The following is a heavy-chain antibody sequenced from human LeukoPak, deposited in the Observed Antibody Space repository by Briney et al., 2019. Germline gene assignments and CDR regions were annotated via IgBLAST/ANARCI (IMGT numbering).Heavy chain of an antibody. Sequence: GGSLRLSCAASGFTVSSNYMSWVRQAPGKGLEWVSVIYSGGDTYYADSMKGRFTISRDNSKNTLYLQMNSLRAEDTAVYYCARVAVGAGTDYFDYWGQGTLVTVSS. CDR2: IYSGGDT. J-gene: IGHJ4*02. CDR1: GFTVSSNY. D-gene: IGHD6-19*01. V-gene: IGHV3-53*01. CDR3: ARVAVGAGTDYFDY.